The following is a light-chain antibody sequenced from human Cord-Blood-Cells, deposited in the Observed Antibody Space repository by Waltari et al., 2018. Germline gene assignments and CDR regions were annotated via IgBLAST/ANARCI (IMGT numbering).Light chain of an antibody. CDR2: EDS. CDR1: ALTKKY. J-gene: IGLJ2*01. V-gene: IGLV3-10*01. CDR3: YSTDSSGNLVV. Sequence: SYELTQPPSVSVSPGQTARITCHGDALTKKYAYWYQQKSGQAPTLVSYEDSKRPSGIPERFYGDSSGTMATLAISGAQVEDEADYDCYSTDSSGNLVVFGGGTKLPVL.